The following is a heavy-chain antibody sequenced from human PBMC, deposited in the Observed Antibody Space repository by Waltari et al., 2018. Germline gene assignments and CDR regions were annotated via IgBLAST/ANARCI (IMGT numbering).Heavy chain of an antibody. CDR1: GFTFSSYA. V-gene: IGHV3-23*01. CDR3: AREGNYDFWSGYSREYNWFDP. D-gene: IGHD3-3*01. J-gene: IGHJ5*02. Sequence: EVQLLESGGGLVQPGGSLRVSCAASGFTFSSYAMSWVRQAPGKGLEWVSGISGSGGSTYYADSVKGRFTISRDNSKNTLYLQMNSPRAEDTAVYYCAREGNYDFWSGYSREYNWFDPWGQGTLVTVSS. CDR2: ISGSGGST.